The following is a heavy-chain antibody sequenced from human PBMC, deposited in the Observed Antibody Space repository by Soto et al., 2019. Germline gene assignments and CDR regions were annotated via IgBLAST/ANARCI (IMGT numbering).Heavy chain of an antibody. V-gene: IGHV1-2*02. Sequence: ASVKVSCKASGYTFTGYYMHWVRQAAGQGLEWMGWINPNSGGTNYAQKFQGRVTMTRDTSISTAYMELSRLRSDDTAVYYCARDGDSRGWYVGWFDPWGPGTLVTVSS. J-gene: IGHJ5*02. CDR1: GYTFTGYY. CDR2: INPNSGGT. D-gene: IGHD6-19*01. CDR3: ARDGDSRGWYVGWFDP.